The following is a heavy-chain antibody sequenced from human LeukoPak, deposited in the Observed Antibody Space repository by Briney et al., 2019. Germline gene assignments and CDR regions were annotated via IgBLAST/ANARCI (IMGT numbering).Heavy chain of an antibody. CDR2: IIPIFGTA. Sequence: SVKVSCKASGYTFTGYYMHWVRQAPGQGLEWMGGIIPIFGTANYAQKFQGRVTITADESTSTAYMELSSLRSEDTAVYYCARGGPVQYCSSTSCYVPLDYWGQGTLVTVSS. CDR3: ARGGPVQYCSSTSCYVPLDY. V-gene: IGHV1-69*13. J-gene: IGHJ4*02. CDR1: GYTFTGYY. D-gene: IGHD2-2*01.